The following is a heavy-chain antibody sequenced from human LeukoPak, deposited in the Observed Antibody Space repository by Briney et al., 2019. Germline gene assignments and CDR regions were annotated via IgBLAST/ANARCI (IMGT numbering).Heavy chain of an antibody. CDR1: GFIVSNNY. J-gene: IGHJ4*02. CDR2: SSGDGGNT. V-gene: IGHV3-23*01. CDR3: AKQGRNDFVDS. D-gene: IGHD3-3*01. Sequence: GGSLRLSCAASGFIVSNNYMSWVRQAPGKGLEWVSASSGDGGNTDYANSVKGRFTISRDNSKNTIYLQMNSLRADDTAVYYCAKQGRNDFVDSWGQGTLVTVSS.